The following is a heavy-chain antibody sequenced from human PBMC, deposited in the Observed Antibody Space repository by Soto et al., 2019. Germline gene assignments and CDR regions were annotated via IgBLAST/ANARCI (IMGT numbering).Heavy chain of an antibody. Sequence: QVQLPESGPGLVKPSGTLSLTCAVSGASISSSNWWSRVRQPPGKGLEWFGEIYHSGGTNYNPSLTSRVTISVDKFKHQFSLTLSSATAADPAVYYCAGWIQLQQYYYYGMDVWGQGTTVSVSS. CDR1: GASISSSNW. D-gene: IGHD5-18*01. CDR3: AGWIQLQQYYYYGMDV. V-gene: IGHV4-4*02. J-gene: IGHJ6*02. CDR2: IYHSGGT.